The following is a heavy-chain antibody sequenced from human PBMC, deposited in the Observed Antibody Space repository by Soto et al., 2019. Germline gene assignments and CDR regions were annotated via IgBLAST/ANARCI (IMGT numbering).Heavy chain of an antibody. Sequence: QITLKESGPTLVKPTQPLTLTCTLSGFSLSTTGVGVGWIRQPPGKALEWLAVIHWNDDKSYIPSLKNKITITKDTSKNRVVLIMTNMDPVDTATYYCAHTVYRSTWYLTVDYWGQGTLVTVSS. CDR3: AHTVYRSTWYLTVDY. D-gene: IGHD6-13*01. V-gene: IGHV2-5*01. CDR2: IHWNDDK. J-gene: IGHJ4*02. CDR1: GFSLSTTGVG.